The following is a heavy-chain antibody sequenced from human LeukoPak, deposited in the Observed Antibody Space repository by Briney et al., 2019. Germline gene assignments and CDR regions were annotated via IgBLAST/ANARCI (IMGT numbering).Heavy chain of an antibody. CDR1: GFTFSDYY. CDR2: IRNQANGRTT. D-gene: IGHD6-13*01. CDR3: TRSPSSGSFVFDC. V-gene: IGHV3-72*01. Sequence: GGSLRLSCAASGFTFSDYYMEWVRQAPGKGLEWVGRIRNQANGRTTEYATSVRGRFIISRDDSQNSIYLQMNSLKTEDTAVYYCTRSPSSGSFVFDCWGQGTLVTVSS. J-gene: IGHJ4*02.